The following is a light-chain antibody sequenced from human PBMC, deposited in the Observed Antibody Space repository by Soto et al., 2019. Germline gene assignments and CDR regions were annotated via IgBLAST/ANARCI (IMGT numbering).Light chain of an antibody. CDR1: TSNVGTNS. CDR3: AAWDDSLNGHAV. V-gene: IGLV1-44*01. J-gene: IGLJ7*01. Sequence: QSVLTQPPSASGTPGQRVTISCSGSTSNVGTNSVIWYQQLPGLAPKLLLYNNNYRPSGVPDRFSGSKSGTSASLAISGLQAEDEADYYCAAWDDSLNGHAVFGGGTQLTVL. CDR2: NNN.